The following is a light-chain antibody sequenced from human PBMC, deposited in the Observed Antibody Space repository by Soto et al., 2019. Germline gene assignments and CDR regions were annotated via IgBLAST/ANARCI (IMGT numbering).Light chain of an antibody. CDR2: DVS. CDR3: CSYAGSYNVV. J-gene: IGLJ2*01. Sequence: QSALTQPRSVSGSPGQSVTISCTGTSSDVGGYNYVSWYQLHPGKAPKLMIYDVSKRPSGVPDRFSGYKSGNTASLTISGLQAEDEADYYCCSYAGSYNVVFGGGTKLTVL. CDR1: SSDVGGYNY. V-gene: IGLV2-11*01.